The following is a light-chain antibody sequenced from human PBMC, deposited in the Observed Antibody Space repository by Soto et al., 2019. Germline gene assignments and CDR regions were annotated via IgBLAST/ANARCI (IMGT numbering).Light chain of an antibody. CDR2: EVS. CDR3: MQRTQLPPT. J-gene: IGKJ5*01. V-gene: IGKV2D-29*02. Sequence: DAVMTQTPLSLSVAPGRPASISCRSSKRLLHITGETFLFWYXQKQGQSQQXLIYEVSTRVSGVPDRFSGSESGTDLTLEISRVETDDGAMYEGMQRTQLPPTFCQGTRLEIK. CDR1: KRLLHITGETF.